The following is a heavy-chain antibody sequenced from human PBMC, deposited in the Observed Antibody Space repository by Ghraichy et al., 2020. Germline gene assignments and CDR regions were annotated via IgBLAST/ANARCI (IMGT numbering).Heavy chain of an antibody. D-gene: IGHD3-3*01. CDR1: GGSISSYY. V-gene: IGHV4-59*01. Sequence: SETLSLTCSVSGGSISSYYWSWIRQPPGKGLEWIGYIKYSGSTNYNPSLKSRVTISVDTSKNQFSLKLSSVTAADTAVYYCARDPSSRNDFWSGYSSGYFDYWGQGTLVTVSS. J-gene: IGHJ4*02. CDR3: ARDPSSRNDFWSGYSSGYFDY. CDR2: IKYSGST.